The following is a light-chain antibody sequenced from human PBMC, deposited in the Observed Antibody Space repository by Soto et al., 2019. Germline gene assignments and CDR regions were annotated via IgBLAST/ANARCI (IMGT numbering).Light chain of an antibody. CDR3: QQSYSIPYT. CDR2: AAS. V-gene: IGKV1-39*01. Sequence: DIQMTQSPSSLSASVGDRVTITCRASQSVSSFLNWYHQKPGKAPKLLIYAASSLQSGVPSRFSGSGSGAGFTLTISSLQPEDFATYYCQQSYSIPYTFGQGTKVDIK. CDR1: QSVSSF. J-gene: IGKJ2*01.